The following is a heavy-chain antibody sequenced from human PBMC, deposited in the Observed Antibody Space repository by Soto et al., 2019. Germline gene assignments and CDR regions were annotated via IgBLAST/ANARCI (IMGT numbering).Heavy chain of an antibody. CDR2: ISYGGST. CDR3: ARGVLH. J-gene: IGHJ4*01. Sequence: QVQLQESGPGLVQPSQTLSLTCTVSGGSISSGGYYWSWIRQHPGTGLGLIGHISYGGSTYYNTYLKSRVTIPVDTSRNQFSLIVNSVPAADTAVYYCARGVLHWGQGTLVTVSS. CDR1: GGSISSGGYY. V-gene: IGHV4-31*03.